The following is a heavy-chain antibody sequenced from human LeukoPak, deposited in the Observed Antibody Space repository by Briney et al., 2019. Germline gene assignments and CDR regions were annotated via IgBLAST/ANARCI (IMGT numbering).Heavy chain of an antibody. V-gene: IGHV3-48*03. CDR1: GFTFSTFE. D-gene: IGHD1-14*01. CDR2: ISNGGQTI. CDR3: ARDAPGTETNDY. J-gene: IGHJ4*02. Sequence: GGSLRLSCAASGFTFSTFEMNWVRQSPGKGLEWISWISNGGQTIYYTDSVKGRFTVSRDNAKNLLFLQVNSLRAEDTAVYYCARDAPGTETNDYWGQGTLVTVSS.